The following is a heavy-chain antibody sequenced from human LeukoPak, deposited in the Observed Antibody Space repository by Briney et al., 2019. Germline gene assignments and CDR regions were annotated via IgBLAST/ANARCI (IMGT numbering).Heavy chain of an antibody. Sequence: SETLSLTYTVSGGSISSSSYYWGWIRQPPGKGLEWIGSIYYSGSTYYNPSLKSRVTISVDTSKNQFSLKLSSVTAADTAVYYCARDSSSGYYMDVWGKGTTVTVSS. V-gene: IGHV4-39*07. D-gene: IGHD6-6*01. CDR1: GGSISSSSYY. CDR2: IYYSGST. CDR3: ARDSSSGYYMDV. J-gene: IGHJ6*03.